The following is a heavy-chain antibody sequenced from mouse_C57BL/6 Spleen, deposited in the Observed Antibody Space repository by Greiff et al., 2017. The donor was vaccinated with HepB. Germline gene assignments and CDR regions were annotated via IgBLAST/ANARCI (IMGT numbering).Heavy chain of an antibody. V-gene: IGHV5-6*01. CDR3: ARGSSYDGYSYFDY. CDR1: GFTFSSYG. Sequence: DVQLVESGGDLVKPGGSLKLSCAASGFTFSSYGMSWVRQTPDKRLEWVATISSGGSYTYYPDSVKGRFTISRDNAKNTLYLQMSSLKSEDTAMYYCARGSSYDGYSYFDYWGQGTTLTVSS. J-gene: IGHJ2*01. CDR2: ISSGGSYT. D-gene: IGHD2-3*01.